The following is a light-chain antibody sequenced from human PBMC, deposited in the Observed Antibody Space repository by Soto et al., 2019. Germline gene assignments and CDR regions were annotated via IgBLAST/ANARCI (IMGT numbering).Light chain of an antibody. Sequence: EIVLTQSPGTLSLSPGERATLSCRASQSVSSSYLAWYQQKPGQAPRLLIYGASSRATGIPDRFSGSGSGIYLTLNIRRLEPEDFAVYYCQQYGSSPPITFGQGTRLEIK. V-gene: IGKV3-20*01. CDR2: GAS. CDR1: QSVSSSY. CDR3: QQYGSSPPIT. J-gene: IGKJ5*01.